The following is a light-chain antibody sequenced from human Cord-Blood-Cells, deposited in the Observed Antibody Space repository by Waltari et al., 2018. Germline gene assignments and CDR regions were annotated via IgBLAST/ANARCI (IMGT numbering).Light chain of an antibody. Sequence: EIVMTQSPATLSVSPGERATLSCRASQRVSSNLACYQQKPGQPPRLLIYGASTRATGIPASFSGSGSGTEFTLTISSLQSEDFAVYYCQQYNNCPPWTFGQGTKVEIK. V-gene: IGKV3-15*01. CDR2: GAS. CDR3: QQYNNCPPWT. CDR1: QRVSSN. J-gene: IGKJ1*01.